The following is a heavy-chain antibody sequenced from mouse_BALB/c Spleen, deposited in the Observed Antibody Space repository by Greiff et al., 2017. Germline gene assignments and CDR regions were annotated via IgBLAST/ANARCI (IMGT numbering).Heavy chain of an antibody. CDR2: IYPGGGYT. D-gene: IGHD2-1*01. CDR1: GYTFTNYW. CDR3: ARPGNLYWFDY. Sequence: QVQLQQSGAELVRPGTSVKISCKASGYTFTNYWLGWVKQRPGHGLEWIGDIYPGGGYTNYNEKFKGKATLTADTSSSTAYMQLSSLTSEDSAVYFCARPGNLYWFDYWGQGTTLTVSA. J-gene: IGHJ2*01. V-gene: IGHV1-63*02.